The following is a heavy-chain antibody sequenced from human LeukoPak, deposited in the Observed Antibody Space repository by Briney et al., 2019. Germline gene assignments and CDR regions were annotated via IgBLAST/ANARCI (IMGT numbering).Heavy chain of an antibody. V-gene: IGHV1-2*02. CDR1: GYTFTSYD. CDR3: ARGHSAVLLRYFDWSDLYYFDY. CDR2: INPNSGGT. J-gene: IGHJ4*02. D-gene: IGHD3-9*01. Sequence: ASVTVSCKSSGYTFTSYDINWVRQAPGQGLEWMGWINPNSGGTNYAQKFQGRVTMTRDTSISTAYMELSRLRSDDTAVYYCARGHSAVLLRYFDWSDLYYFDYWGQGALVTVSS.